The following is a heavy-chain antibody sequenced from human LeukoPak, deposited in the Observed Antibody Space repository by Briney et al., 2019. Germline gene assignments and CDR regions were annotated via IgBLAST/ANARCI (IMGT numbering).Heavy chain of an antibody. Sequence: PPETLSLTCTVSGGSISSYYWSWIRQPPGKGLEWIGYIYYSGSTNYNPSLKSRVTISVDTSKNQFSLKLSSVTAADTAVYYCARVGSGSYCGYYYYYMDVWGKGTTVTVSS. CDR2: IYYSGST. V-gene: IGHV4-59*01. J-gene: IGHJ6*03. CDR3: ARVGSGSYCGYYYYYMDV. D-gene: IGHD1-26*01. CDR1: GGSISSYY.